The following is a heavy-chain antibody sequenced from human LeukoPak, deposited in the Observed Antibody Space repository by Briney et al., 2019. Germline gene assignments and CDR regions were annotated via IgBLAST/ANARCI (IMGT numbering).Heavy chain of an antibody. CDR2: IYYSGST. CDR3: ARRVVVVTAIPYYYFDY. D-gene: IGHD2-21*02. V-gene: IGHV4-39*01. Sequence: KSSETLSLTCTVSGGSIGSSSYYWGWIRQPPGKGLEWIGSIYYSGSTYYNPSLKSRVTISVDTSKNQFSLKLSSVTAADTAVYYCARRVVVVTAIPYYYFDYWGQGTLVTVSS. J-gene: IGHJ4*02. CDR1: GGSIGSSSYY.